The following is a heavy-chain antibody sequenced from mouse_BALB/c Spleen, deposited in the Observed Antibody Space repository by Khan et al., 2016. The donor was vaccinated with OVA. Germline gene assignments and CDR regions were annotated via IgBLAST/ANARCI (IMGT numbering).Heavy chain of an antibody. CDR2: IWAGGST. CDR3: ARSKYRARY. Sequence: QVQLKESGPGLVAPSQSLSITCTVYGYSLTRYGVHWVRQPPGKGLEWLGLIWAGGSTNYNWALMSRLSISIDNSKSLVFLIMNSLHTDDTALYYCARSKYRARYWGQGTTLTVSS. CDR1: GYSLTRYG. V-gene: IGHV2-9*02. J-gene: IGHJ2*01. D-gene: IGHD3-3*01.